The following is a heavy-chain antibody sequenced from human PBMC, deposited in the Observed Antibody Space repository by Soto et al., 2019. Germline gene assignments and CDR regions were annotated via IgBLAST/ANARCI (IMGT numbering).Heavy chain of an antibody. Sequence: SQTLSLTCAISGDSVSSSSAAWNWIRQSPSRGLEWLGRTYYRSKWYNDYAVSVKSRISINPDTSKNQFSLQLISVTPDDTAVYHCARDVIIRHGGNSGLAFDAWGQGTMVTV. CDR3: ARDVIIRHGGNSGLAFDA. J-gene: IGHJ3*01. CDR2: TYYRSKWYN. V-gene: IGHV6-1*01. CDR1: GDSVSSSSAA. D-gene: IGHD2-21*02.